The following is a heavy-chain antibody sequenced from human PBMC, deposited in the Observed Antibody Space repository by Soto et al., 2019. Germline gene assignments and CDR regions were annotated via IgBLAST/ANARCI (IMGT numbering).Heavy chain of an antibody. CDR3: ARVWEWELLNPSYYYYGMDV. D-gene: IGHD1-26*01. CDR2: ISAYNGNT. J-gene: IGHJ6*02. V-gene: IGHV1-18*01. CDR1: GYTFTSYG. Sequence: QVQLVQSGAEVKKPGASVKVSCKASGYTFTSYGISWVRQAPGQGLEWMGWISAYNGNTNYAQKLQGRVTMTTDTSTSTAYMELRSLRSDDTAVYYCARVWEWELLNPSYYYYGMDVWGQGTTVTVSS.